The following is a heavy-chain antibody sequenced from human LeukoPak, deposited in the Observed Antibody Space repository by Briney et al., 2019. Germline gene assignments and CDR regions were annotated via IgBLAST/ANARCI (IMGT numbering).Heavy chain of an antibody. D-gene: IGHD7-27*01. J-gene: IGHJ4*02. Sequence: GGSLRLSCAASGFTFSSYALSWVRQGPGRGLEWVSSIRGSGESTYYADSVEGRFTISRDNSKNMLYLQMNNLRAEDTAVYFCAKLTGDSSYWGQGTLVTVSS. CDR1: GFTFSSYA. CDR3: AKLTGDSSY. V-gene: IGHV3-23*01. CDR2: IRGSGEST.